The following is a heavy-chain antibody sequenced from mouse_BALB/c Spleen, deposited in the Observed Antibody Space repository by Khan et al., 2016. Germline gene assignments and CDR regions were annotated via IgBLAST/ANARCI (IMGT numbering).Heavy chain of an antibody. CDR1: GFTFNTYA. CDR2: IRSKSNNYET. V-gene: IGHV10-3*03. J-gene: IGHJ4*01. Sequence: EVQLVESGGGLVQPKGSLKLSCAASGFTFNTYAMHWVCQAPGKGLEWVARIRSKSNNYETYYADSVKDRFTISRDDSQSMLYLQMNNLKTADTAMYYCVRGRAMDYWGQGTSVTVSS. CDR3: VRGRAMDY.